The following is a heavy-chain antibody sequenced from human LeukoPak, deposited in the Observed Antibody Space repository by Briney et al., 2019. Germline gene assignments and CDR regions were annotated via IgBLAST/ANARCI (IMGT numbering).Heavy chain of an antibody. D-gene: IGHD2-2*02. CDR1: GFTFSSYA. J-gene: IGHJ4*02. Sequence: PGGSLRLSCAASGFTFSSYAMSWVRQAPGKGLEWVSAISGSGGSTYYADSVKGRFTISRDNSKNTLYLQMNSLRAEDTAVYYCAKDVGVCNTNCYTKFDYWGQGTLVAVSS. CDR2: ISGSGGST. V-gene: IGHV3-23*01. CDR3: AKDVGVCNTNCYTKFDY.